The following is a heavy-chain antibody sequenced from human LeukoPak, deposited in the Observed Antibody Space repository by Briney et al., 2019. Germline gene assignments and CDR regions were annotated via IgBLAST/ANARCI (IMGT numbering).Heavy chain of an antibody. J-gene: IGHJ6*03. CDR2: INPHSGGT. V-gene: IGHV1-2*02. D-gene: IGHD1-26*01. Sequence: ASVKVSCKASGYTFTGCYMHWVRQAPGQGLEWMGWINPHSGGTNYAQKDQGRVTMTRGTSIGTAYMELSRMRSDDTAVYYCARQDGIGELLHYYYYMDVWGKGTTVTVS. CDR3: ARQDGIGELLHYYYYMDV. CDR1: GYTFTGCY.